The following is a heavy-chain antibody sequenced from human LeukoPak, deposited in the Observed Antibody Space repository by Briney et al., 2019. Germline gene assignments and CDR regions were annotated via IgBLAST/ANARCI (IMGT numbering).Heavy chain of an antibody. CDR2: IIPIFGTA. CDR1: GGTFSSYA. D-gene: IGHD6-19*01. J-gene: IGHJ5*02. V-gene: IGHV1-69*13. CDR3: ARDRSSGWTDNWFDP. Sequence: GASVKVSCKASGGTFSSYAISWVRQAPGQGLEWMGGIIPIFGTANYAQKFQGRVTITADESTSTAYMELSSLRSEDTAVYYCARDRSSGWTDNWFDPWGQGTLVTVSS.